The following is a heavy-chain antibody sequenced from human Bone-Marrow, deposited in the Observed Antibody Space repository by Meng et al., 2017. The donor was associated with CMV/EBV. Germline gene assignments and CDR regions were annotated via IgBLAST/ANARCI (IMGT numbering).Heavy chain of an antibody. V-gene: IGHV3-23*01. D-gene: IGHD2-2*01. CDR2: ISGSGGST. Sequence: GESLKISCAASGFTFSSYAMSWVRQAPGKGLEWVSAISGSGGSTYYADSVKGRFTISRDNSKNTLYLQMKSLRAEDTAVYYCAKVSIVVVPAAQSGDDYWGQGTLVTVSS. J-gene: IGHJ4*02. CDR1: GFTFSSYA. CDR3: AKVSIVVVPAAQSGDDY.